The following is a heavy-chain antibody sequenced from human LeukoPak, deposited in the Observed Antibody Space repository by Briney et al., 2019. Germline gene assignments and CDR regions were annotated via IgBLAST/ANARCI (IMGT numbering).Heavy chain of an antibody. CDR1: GFTFSSYA. CDR3: AKDGAYFDFWSGSHFDY. D-gene: IGHD3-3*01. J-gene: IGHJ4*02. Sequence: GGSLRLSCAASGFTFSSYAMSWVRQAPGKGLEWVSGISGSGASTYYADSVKGRFTISRDNSMDTLFLQMNRLRAEDTAVYYCAKDGAYFDFWSGSHFDYWGQGTLVTVSS. V-gene: IGHV3-23*01. CDR2: ISGSGAST.